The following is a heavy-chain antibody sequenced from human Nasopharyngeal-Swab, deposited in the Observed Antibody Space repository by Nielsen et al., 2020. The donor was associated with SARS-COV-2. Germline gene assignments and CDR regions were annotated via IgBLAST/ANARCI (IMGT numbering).Heavy chain of an antibody. Sequence: GGSLRLSCAASGFTFSTAMSWVRQPPGKGLECVSGIGGSGVKIYYAESVKGRFTISRDNSKNTLYLQMNSLRAEDTAVYYCAREYGTNWQHHFDYWGQGIPVTVSS. CDR3: AREYGTNWQHHFDY. D-gene: IGHD7-27*01. CDR1: GFTFSTA. CDR2: IGGSGVKI. J-gene: IGHJ4*02. V-gene: IGHV3-23*01.